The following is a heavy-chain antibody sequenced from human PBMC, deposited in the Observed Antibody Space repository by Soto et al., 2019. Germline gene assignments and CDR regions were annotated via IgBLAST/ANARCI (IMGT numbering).Heavy chain of an antibody. D-gene: IGHD3-10*01. CDR2: IYYSGST. J-gene: IGHJ6*03. Sequence: SETLSLTCTVSGGSISSGAYYWSWIRQHPGKGLEWIGYIYYSGSTYYNPSLKSRVTISVDTSKNQFSLKLSSVTAADTAVYYCARGSNYYGSGSYYYYYYMDVWGKGTTVTVSS. V-gene: IGHV4-31*03. CDR1: GGSISSGAYY. CDR3: ARGSNYYGSGSYYYYYYMDV.